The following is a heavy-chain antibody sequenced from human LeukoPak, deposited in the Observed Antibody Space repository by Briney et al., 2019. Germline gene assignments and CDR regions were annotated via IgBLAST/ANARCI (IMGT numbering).Heavy chain of an antibody. J-gene: IGHJ6*02. CDR2: ISSSSSYI. D-gene: IGHD2-2*01. Sequence: PGGSLRLSCAASGFTFSSYSMNWVRQAPGKGLEWVSSISSSSSYIYYADSVKGRFTISRDNAKNSLYLQMNSLRAEDTAVYYCARDGQLHTSCYARDVCYYYGMDVWGQGTTVTVSS. CDR1: GFTFSSYS. CDR3: ARDGQLHTSCYARDVCYYYGMDV. V-gene: IGHV3-21*01.